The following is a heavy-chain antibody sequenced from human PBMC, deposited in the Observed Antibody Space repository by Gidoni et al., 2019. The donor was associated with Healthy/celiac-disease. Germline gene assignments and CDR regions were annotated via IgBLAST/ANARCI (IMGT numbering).Heavy chain of an antibody. D-gene: IGHD2-2*01. Sequence: QVQLVQSGADVKKPGASVKVSCKASGYTFTGYYMHWVRQAPGQGLEWMGWINPNSGGTNYAQKFQGWVTMTRDTSISTAYMELSRLRSDDTAVYYCARNIVVVPAAADYYGMDVWGQGTTVTVSS. CDR2: INPNSGGT. J-gene: IGHJ6*02. V-gene: IGHV1-2*04. CDR3: ARNIVVVPAAADYYGMDV. CDR1: GYTFTGYY.